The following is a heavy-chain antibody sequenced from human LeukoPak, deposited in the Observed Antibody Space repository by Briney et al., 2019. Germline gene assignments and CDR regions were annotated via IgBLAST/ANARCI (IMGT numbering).Heavy chain of an antibody. V-gene: IGHV4-30-2*01. J-gene: IGHJ3*02. CDR1: GGSISSGGYS. D-gene: IGHD4-23*01. Sequence: PSETLSLTCTVSGGSISSGGYSWSWIRQPPGKGLEWIGYIYHSGSTYYNPSLKSRVTISVDRSKNQFSLKLSSVTAADTAVYYCARVRGGADAFDIWGQGTMVTVSS. CDR3: ARVRGGADAFDI. CDR2: IYHSGST.